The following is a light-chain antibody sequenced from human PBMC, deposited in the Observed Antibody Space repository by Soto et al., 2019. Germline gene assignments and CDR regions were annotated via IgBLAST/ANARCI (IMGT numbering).Light chain of an antibody. Sequence: DIQMTQSPSSLSASVGDRVTITCRASQSISSYLNWYQQKPGKAPKLLIYAASSLQSGVPSRFSGSGSGTDFTLTISSLQPEDFATYYCQQSFNTPLTFGGGTKVDIK. CDR3: QQSFNTPLT. J-gene: IGKJ4*01. V-gene: IGKV1-39*01. CDR1: QSISSY. CDR2: AAS.